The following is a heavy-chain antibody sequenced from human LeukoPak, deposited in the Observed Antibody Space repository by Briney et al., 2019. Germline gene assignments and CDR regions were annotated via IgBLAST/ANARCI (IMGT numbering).Heavy chain of an antibody. CDR1: GGSISSYY. Sequence: PSETLSLTCTVSGGSISSYYWSWIRQPPGKGLEWIGYIYYSGSTNYNPSLKSRVTISVDTSKNQFSLKLSSVTAADTAVYYCARGSGGLRLNPFDYWGQGTLVTVSS. D-gene: IGHD1-26*01. CDR3: ARGSGGLRLNPFDY. CDR2: IYYSGST. J-gene: IGHJ4*02. V-gene: IGHV4-59*01.